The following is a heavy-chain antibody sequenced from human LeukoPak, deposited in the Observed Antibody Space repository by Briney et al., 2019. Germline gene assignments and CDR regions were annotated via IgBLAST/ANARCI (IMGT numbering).Heavy chain of an antibody. CDR3: ARDQQVAVTDAFDI. D-gene: IGHD6-19*01. J-gene: IGHJ3*02. Sequence: ASVKVSCKASGGTFSSYAISWVRQAPGQGLEWMGWISAYNGHTNYAENLQGRVTMTTDTSTSTAYMELRSLTSDDTAVYYCARDQQVAVTDAFDIRGQGTMVTVSS. CDR1: GGTFSSYA. V-gene: IGHV1-18*01. CDR2: ISAYNGHT.